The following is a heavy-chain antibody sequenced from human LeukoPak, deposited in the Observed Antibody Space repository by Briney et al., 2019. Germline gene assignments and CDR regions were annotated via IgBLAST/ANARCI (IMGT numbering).Heavy chain of an antibody. CDR1: GYTFTNYD. Sequence: GASVKVSCKASGYTFTNYDINWVRQATGQGLEWMGWMNPNRGTTGYAQKFLGRVTITRNTSISTTYMELSSLRSEDTAVYYCARSGAAWKPPTYFQDWGQGTLVTVSS. CDR2: MNPNRGTT. V-gene: IGHV1-8*03. J-gene: IGHJ1*01. D-gene: IGHD1-1*01. CDR3: ARSGAAWKPPTYFQD.